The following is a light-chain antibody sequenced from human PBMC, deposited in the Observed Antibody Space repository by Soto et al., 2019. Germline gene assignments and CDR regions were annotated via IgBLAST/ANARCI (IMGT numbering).Light chain of an antibody. Sequence: DIVMTQSPDSLTVSLGERATINCKSSQSVFYDSKKKNYLSWYQVKPGQPPKLFFFRASTRASGVPDRFSGSGSGTDFTLTISSLQAEDVAVYYCQQYYTTPRTFGQGTKVEIK. CDR3: QQYYTTPRT. CDR1: QSVFYDSKKKNY. V-gene: IGKV4-1*01. CDR2: RAS. J-gene: IGKJ1*01.